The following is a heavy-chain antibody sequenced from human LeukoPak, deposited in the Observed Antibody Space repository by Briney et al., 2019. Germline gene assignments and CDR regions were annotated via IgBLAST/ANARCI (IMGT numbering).Heavy chain of an antibody. V-gene: IGHV1-2*02. CDR1: GYTFTGYY. D-gene: IGHD3-10*01. J-gene: IGHJ4*02. CDR2: INPNSGGS. Sequence: ASVKVSCKASGYTFTGYYMHWVRQAPGQGLEWMGWINPNSGGSNYAQKFQGTVTMTRDTSISTAYMELSRLTSDDTAVYYCARGRMRGSGSYYNGFEYWGQGTLVTVSS. CDR3: ARGRMRGSGSYYNGFEY.